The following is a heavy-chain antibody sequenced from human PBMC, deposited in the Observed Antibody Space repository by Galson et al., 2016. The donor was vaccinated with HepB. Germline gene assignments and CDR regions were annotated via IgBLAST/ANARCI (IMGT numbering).Heavy chain of an antibody. CDR1: GYSFTSYW. CDR3: ARLVGGYIGFDYFDY. CDR2: IYPGDSHT. D-gene: IGHD5-12*01. Sequence: QSGAEVKKPGESLKISCKGSGYSFTSYWIGWVRQMPGKGLEWMGIIYPGDSHTTYSPSFQGQVTMPADRSINTAYLQWSSLKASDTAMFYCARLVGGYIGFDYFDYWGQGTLVTVAS. J-gene: IGHJ4*02. V-gene: IGHV5-51*03.